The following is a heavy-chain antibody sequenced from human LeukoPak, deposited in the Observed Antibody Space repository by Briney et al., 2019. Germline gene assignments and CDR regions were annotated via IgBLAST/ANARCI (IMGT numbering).Heavy chain of an antibody. CDR3: AQTGRNNYFDS. CDR1: GFAFSDSY. CDR2: ISSSGHTI. Sequence: GRSLRLSCAASGFAFSDSYMSCIRQAPGEGLDWLACISSSGHTIYYAESVRGRFTISRDNAKNSLYLQLNSLRPEDTAVYYCAQTGRNNYFDSWGQGTLVTVSS. J-gene: IGHJ5*01. V-gene: IGHV3-11*01.